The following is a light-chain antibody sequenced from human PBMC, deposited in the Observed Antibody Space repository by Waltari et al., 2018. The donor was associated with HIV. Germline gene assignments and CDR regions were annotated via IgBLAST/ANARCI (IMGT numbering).Light chain of an antibody. CDR3: QHYNTSSPWT. CDR1: QSIDTW. J-gene: IGKJ1*01. Sequence: DIQMTQSPSTLSTSVGDRITITCRASQSIDTWLAWYQQKPGKAPKLLVYKTSSLQSGVPSRFSGSGSGTEFTLTISSLQPYDFATYYCQHYNTSSPWTFGQGTRVDI. CDR2: KTS. V-gene: IGKV1-5*03.